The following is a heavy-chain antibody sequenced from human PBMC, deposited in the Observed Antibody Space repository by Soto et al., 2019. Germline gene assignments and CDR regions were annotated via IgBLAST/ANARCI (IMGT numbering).Heavy chain of an antibody. CDR2: MNPNSGNT. V-gene: IGHV1-8*01. Sequence: QVQLVQSGAEVKKPGASVKVSCKASGYTFTSYDINWVRQATGQGLEWMGWMNPNSGNTGYAQKFQGRVTMTRNTSISTAYMELSSLRSEDTAVYYCARAITMIVVVTPVAFDIWGQGTMVTVSS. CDR1: GYTFTSYD. CDR3: ARAITMIVVVTPVAFDI. J-gene: IGHJ3*02. D-gene: IGHD3-22*01.